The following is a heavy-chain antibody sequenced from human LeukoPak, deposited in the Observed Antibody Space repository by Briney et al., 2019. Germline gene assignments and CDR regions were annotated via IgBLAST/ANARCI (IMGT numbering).Heavy chain of an antibody. CDR1: GFTFSSYS. V-gene: IGHV3-21*01. CDR2: ISSSSSYI. J-gene: IGHJ4*02. Sequence: GGSLRLSCAASGFTFSSYSMNWVRQAPGKGLEWVSSISSSSSYIYYADLVKGRFTISRDNAKNSLYLQMNSLGAEDTAVYYCARGGPGTTLFDYWGQGTLVTVSS. CDR3: ARGGPGTTLFDY. D-gene: IGHD1-1*01.